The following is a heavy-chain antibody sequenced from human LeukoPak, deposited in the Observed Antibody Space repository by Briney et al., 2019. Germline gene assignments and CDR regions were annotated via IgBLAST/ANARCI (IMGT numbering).Heavy chain of an antibody. V-gene: IGHV3-30*18. CDR1: GFTFSTYW. CDR2: ITYDGITT. D-gene: IGHD3-10*01. J-gene: IGHJ4*02. Sequence: GGSLRLSCAASGFTFSTYWMHWVRQAPGKGLEWVAVITYDGITTYFDDSVKGRFTISRDTSKSMLYLRMNSLRPEDTAVYYCVKEQSSGNYRTADFWGQGTLVTVSS. CDR3: VKEQSSGNYRTADF.